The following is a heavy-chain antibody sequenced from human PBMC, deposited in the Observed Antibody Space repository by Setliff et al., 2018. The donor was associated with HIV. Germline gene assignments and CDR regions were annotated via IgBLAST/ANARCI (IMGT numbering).Heavy chain of an antibody. CDR1: GYTFTSYA. V-gene: IGHV1-3*01. CDR2: INAGNGNT. D-gene: IGHD3-10*01. J-gene: IGHJ6*02. CDR3: AREQVGFGPPRGMDV. Sequence: GASVKVSCKASGYTFTSYAMHWVRQAPGQRLEWMGWINAGNGNTKYSQKFQGRVTIMRDTSASTAYMELSSLRSEDTAVYYCAREQVGFGPPRGMDVWGQGTTVTVSS.